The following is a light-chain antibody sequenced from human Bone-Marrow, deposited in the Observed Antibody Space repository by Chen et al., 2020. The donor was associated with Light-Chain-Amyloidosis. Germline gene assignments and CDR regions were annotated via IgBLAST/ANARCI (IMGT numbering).Light chain of an antibody. J-gene: IGLJ1*01. CDR3: SSYTITNTLV. V-gene: IGLV2-14*01. CDR1: SSDVGGDNH. Sequence: QSALTQPASVSGPPGRSTTIPCTGTSSDVGGDNHVSWYQQHPDKAPKLMIYEVTNRPSWVPDRFSGSKSDNTASLTISGLQTEDEADYFCSSYTITNTLVFGSGTRVTVL. CDR2: EVT.